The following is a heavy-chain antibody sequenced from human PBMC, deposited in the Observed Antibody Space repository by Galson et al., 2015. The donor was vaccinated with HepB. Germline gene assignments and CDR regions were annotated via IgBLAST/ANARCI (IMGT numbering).Heavy chain of an antibody. J-gene: IGHJ3*02. CDR2: ISDSAGST. D-gene: IGHD3-3*01. V-gene: IGHV3-23*01. Sequence: SLRLSCAASGFSFSIYAMSWVRQAPGKGLEWVSSISDSAGSTYYADSMKGRFIISRDNSENTLYLQMNSLRVEDTAIYYCAKDRPYDGFWSGEPHDAFDMWSPGTMVIVSS. CDR1: GFSFSIYA. CDR3: AKDRPYDGFWSGEPHDAFDM.